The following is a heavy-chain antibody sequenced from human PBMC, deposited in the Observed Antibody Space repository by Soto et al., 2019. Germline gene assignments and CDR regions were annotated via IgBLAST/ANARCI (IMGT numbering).Heavy chain of an antibody. V-gene: IGHV4-59*08. J-gene: IGHJ4*02. D-gene: IGHD2-15*01. CDR3: ARHDCSGGSCYFDY. CDR1: GGSISSYY. Sequence: SETLSLTCTVSGGSISSYYWSWIRQPPGKGLEWIGYIYYSGSTNYNPSLKSRVTISVDTSKNQFSLKLSSVTAADTAVYYCARHDCSGGSCYFDYWGQGTLVTVSS. CDR2: IYYSGST.